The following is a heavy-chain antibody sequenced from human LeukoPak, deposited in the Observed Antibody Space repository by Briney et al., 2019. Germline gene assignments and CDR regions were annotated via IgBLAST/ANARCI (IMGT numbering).Heavy chain of an antibody. V-gene: IGHV3-33*01. D-gene: IGHD6-13*01. Sequence: GGSLRLSCAASGFTFSSYGKHWVRQAPGRGLEWVAVIWYEGSDKHYSDSFKGRLTISRDHSKNTLYLQLNSLRAEDAAVYYGARGSSSWYYFDYWGQGTLVTISA. CDR3: ARGSSSWYYFDY. CDR1: GFTFSSYG. J-gene: IGHJ4*02. CDR2: IWYEGSDK.